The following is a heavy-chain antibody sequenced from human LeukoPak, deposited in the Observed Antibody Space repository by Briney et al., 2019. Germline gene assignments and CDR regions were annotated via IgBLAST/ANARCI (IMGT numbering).Heavy chain of an antibody. V-gene: IGHV1-18*01. CDR1: GYTFTSYG. J-gene: IGHJ5*02. CDR2: ISAYNGNT. Sequence: ASVKVSCKASGYTFTSYGISWVRQAPGQGLEWLGWISAYNGNTNYAQKLQGRVTMTTDTSTSTAYMELRSLRSDDTAVYYCARARAAAGTSPIDPWGQGTLVTVSS. CDR3: ARARAAAGTSPIDP. D-gene: IGHD6-13*01.